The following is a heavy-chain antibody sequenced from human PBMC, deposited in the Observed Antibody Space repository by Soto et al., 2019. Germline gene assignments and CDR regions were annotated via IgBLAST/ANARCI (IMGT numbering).Heavy chain of an antibody. CDR2: IYYTGST. J-gene: IGHJ6*02. CDR1: GGSITYYY. D-gene: IGHD5-12*01. V-gene: IGHV4-59*01. CDR3: ARDRLGYPSGYHYLYGTGV. Sequence: QLQESGPGLVKPSETLSLTCTVSGGSITYYYWSWIRQPPGKGLEWIGYIYYTGSTDYNPSLKSRVPVSVDTAKKQFPLNLRSVTAADTAVYYCARDRLGYPSGYHYLYGTGVWGQGTTVTVSS.